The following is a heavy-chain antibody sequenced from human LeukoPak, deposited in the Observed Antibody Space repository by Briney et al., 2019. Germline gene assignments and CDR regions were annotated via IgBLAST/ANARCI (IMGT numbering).Heavy chain of an antibody. D-gene: IGHD1-26*01. J-gene: IGHJ5*02. CDR1: GFTFSSYG. V-gene: IGHV3-30*02. CDR2: IRYDGSNK. Sequence: GGSLRLSCAASGFTFSSYGMHWVRQAPGKGLEWVAFIRYDGSNKYYADSVKGRFTISRDNSKNTLYLQMNSLRAEDTAVYYCAKESGSYLQGRMYNWFDPWGQGTLVTVSS. CDR3: AKESGSYLQGRMYNWFDP.